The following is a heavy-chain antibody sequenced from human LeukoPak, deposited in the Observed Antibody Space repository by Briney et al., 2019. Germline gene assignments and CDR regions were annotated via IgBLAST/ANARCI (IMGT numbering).Heavy chain of an antibody. CDR2: FDPEDGET. V-gene: IGHV1-24*01. Sequence: ASVKVSCKVSGYTLTELSMHWVRQAPGKGLEWMGGFDPEDGETIYAQKFQGRVTMTEDTSTDTAYMELSSLRSEDTAVYYCATDPDGYQLLFLWGQATLVTVSS. D-gene: IGHD2-2*01. J-gene: IGHJ4*02. CDR3: ATDPDGYQLLFL. CDR1: GYTLTELS.